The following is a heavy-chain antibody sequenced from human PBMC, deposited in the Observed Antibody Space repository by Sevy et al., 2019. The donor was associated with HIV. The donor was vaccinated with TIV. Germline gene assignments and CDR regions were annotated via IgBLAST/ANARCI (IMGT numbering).Heavy chain of an antibody. D-gene: IGHD2-2*01. J-gene: IGHJ4*02. CDR3: GRGAVVIGTAATPVLDF. Sequence: SETLSRTCSVSDDSINSYYWSWIRQPPGKGLEWIGYIYNNIGSTSYNPSLTSRVTISVDTSKNHFSLKLTSLTAADTAIYYWGRGAVVIGTAATPVLDFWGLGSLVTVSS. CDR2: IYNNIGST. CDR1: DDSINSYY. V-gene: IGHV4-59*08.